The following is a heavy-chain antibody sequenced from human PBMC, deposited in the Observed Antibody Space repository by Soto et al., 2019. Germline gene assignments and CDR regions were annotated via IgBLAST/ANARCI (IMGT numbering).Heavy chain of an antibody. D-gene: IGHD6-13*01. CDR2: IYYSGST. Sequence: PSETLSLTCTVSGVSISSSSYYWGWIRQPPGKGLEWIGSIYYSGSTYYNPSLRSRVTISVDTSKNQFSLKLSSVTAADTAVYYCASHSSSWYYFDYWGQGTLVTVSS. CDR3: ASHSSSWYYFDY. V-gene: IGHV4-39*01. J-gene: IGHJ4*02. CDR1: GVSISSSSYY.